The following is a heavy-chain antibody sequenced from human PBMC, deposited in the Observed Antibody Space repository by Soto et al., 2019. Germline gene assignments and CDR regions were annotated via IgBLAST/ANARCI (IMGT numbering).Heavy chain of an antibody. CDR2: ILHTGNT. CDR3: ARSPRRVGGKWYLDY. J-gene: IGHJ4*02. V-gene: IGHV4-4*02. CDR1: GDSFTSSNW. D-gene: IGHD2-15*01. Sequence: QVQLQESGPGLVKPSGTLSLTCAVSGDSFTSSNWWAWVRQPPGKRLEWIGDILHTGNTDYSPSLRSRVTISIDTSKKQFALNLTSVTATDTAVYYCARSPRRVGGKWYLDYWGQGVLVTVSS.